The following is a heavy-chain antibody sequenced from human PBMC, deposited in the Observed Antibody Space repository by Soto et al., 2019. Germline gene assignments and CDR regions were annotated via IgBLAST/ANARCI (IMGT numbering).Heavy chain of an antibody. V-gene: IGHV3-30*02. Sequence: GGSLRLSCAASGFTFSNYGMHWVRQAPGKGLEWVAFVWLDGSNKYYADSVRDRFTISRANSKNTLYLQMNSLRAEDTAVYHCAPLAFDCWGQGTLVTVSS. CDR3: APLAFDC. CDR1: GFTFSNYG. CDR2: VWLDGSNK. D-gene: IGHD1-1*01. J-gene: IGHJ4*02.